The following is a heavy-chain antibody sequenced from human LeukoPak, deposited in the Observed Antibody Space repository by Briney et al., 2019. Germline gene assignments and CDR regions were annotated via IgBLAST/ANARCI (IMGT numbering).Heavy chain of an antibody. CDR1: GGTFSRYA. J-gene: IGHJ4*02. CDR3: ARDRPYTGGWRGFDY. CDR2: IIPMFGIA. V-gene: IGHV1-69*13. Sequence: SVKVSFKASGGTFSRYAISWVRQAPGQGLEWMGGIIPMFGIANYAQKFQGRVTITADESTSTAYMELSSLRSEDTAVYYCARDRPYTGGWRGFDYWGQGTLVTVSS. D-gene: IGHD6-19*01.